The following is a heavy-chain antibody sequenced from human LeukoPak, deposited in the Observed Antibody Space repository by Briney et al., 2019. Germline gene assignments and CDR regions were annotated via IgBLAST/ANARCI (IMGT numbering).Heavy chain of an antibody. CDR1: GFTFSSYW. CDR3: ARTIVGAAFDY. J-gene: IGHJ4*02. CDR2: IDGDGSST. D-gene: IGHD1-26*01. Sequence: PGVSLRLSCAASGFTFSSYWVHWVRQAPGKGLVWVSRIDGDGSSTSYADSVKGLFTISRDNANNTLYLQKNSLRAEDTAVYYCARTIVGAAFDYWGQGTLVTVSS. V-gene: IGHV3-74*01.